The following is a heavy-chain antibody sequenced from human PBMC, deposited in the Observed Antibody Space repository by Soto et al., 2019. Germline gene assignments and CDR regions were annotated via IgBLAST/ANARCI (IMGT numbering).Heavy chain of an antibody. CDR2: IYYSGST. D-gene: IGHD2-21*01. Sequence: PSETLSLTCTFSGGSISSYYWSWIRQPPGKGLEWIGYIYYSGSTNYNPSLKDRVTISVDKSKNHFSLNLMSLTAADTAVYYCATLPPRIVVTVLPIPSWGQGTQVTVSS. V-gene: IGHV4-59*12. CDR1: GGSISSYY. CDR3: ATLPPRIVVTVLPIPS. J-gene: IGHJ4*02.